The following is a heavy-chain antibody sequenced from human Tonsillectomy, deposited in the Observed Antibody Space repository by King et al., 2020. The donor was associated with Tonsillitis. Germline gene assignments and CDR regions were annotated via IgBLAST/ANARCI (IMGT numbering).Heavy chain of an antibody. CDR3: ARVFHYSSRWYTSLMKQAPNWFDP. CDR2: ISYDGSNK. D-gene: IGHD6-13*01. J-gene: IGHJ5*02. Sequence: VQLVESGGGVVQPGRSLRLSCAASGFTFSSYAMHWVRQAPGKGLEWLAVISYDGSNKYYADSVKGRFTISRDNSKNTLYLKMNSLRAEDTAVYYCARVFHYSSRWYTSLMKQAPNWFDPWGQGTLVTVSS. CDR1: GFTFSSYA. V-gene: IGHV3-30*01.